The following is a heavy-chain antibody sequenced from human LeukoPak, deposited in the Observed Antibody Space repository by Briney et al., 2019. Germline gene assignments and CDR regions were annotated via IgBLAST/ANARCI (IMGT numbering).Heavy chain of an antibody. Sequence: GRSLRLSCAASGFTLSSYAMHWVRQAPGKGLEWVAVISYDGSNKYYADSVKGRFTISRDNSKNTLYLQMNSLRAEDTAVYYCARDSEPQAVAGLIDYWGQGTLVTVSS. J-gene: IGHJ4*02. CDR1: GFTLSSYA. V-gene: IGHV3-30-3*01. CDR2: ISYDGSNK. CDR3: ARDSEPQAVAGLIDY. D-gene: IGHD6-19*01.